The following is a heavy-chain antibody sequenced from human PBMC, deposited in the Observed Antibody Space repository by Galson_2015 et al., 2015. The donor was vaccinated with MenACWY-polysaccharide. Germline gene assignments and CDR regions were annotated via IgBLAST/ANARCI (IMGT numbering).Heavy chain of an antibody. CDR2: ISYDATNK. CDR1: GFTFSRYA. Sequence: SLRLSCAASGFTFSRYAMHWVRQAPGKGLEWVAVISYDATNKYYAESVKGRFSISRGNSKNTMYVQMNDLRAEDTATYYCARDYCSSTSCDGLDVWGHWTTVTVSS. V-gene: IGHV3-30-3*01. J-gene: IGHJ6*02. CDR3: ARDYCSSTSCDGLDV. D-gene: IGHD2-2*01.